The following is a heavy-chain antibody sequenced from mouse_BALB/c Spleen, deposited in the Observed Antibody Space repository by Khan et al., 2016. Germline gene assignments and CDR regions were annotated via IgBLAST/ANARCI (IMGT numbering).Heavy chain of an antibody. CDR2: IYPGSGST. J-gene: IGHJ4*01. CDR1: GYTFTDYV. Sequence: QVQLKQSGPELVKPGASVKMSCKASGYTFTDYVISWVKQRTGQGLEWIGEIYPGSGSTYYNEKFKGKATLTADKSSNTAYMQLSSLTSEDSAVYFCARNYAFYYAMDYWGQGTSVTVSS. CDR3: ARNYAFYYAMDY. D-gene: IGHD1-1*01. V-gene: IGHV1-77*01.